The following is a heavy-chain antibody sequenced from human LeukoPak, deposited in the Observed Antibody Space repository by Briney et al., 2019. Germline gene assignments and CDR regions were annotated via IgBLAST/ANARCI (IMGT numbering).Heavy chain of an antibody. V-gene: IGHV4-59*08. D-gene: IGHD4-17*01. CDR3: ARHRSHGDFFDY. Sequence: SETLSLTCTVSGGSISSYYWSWIRQPPGKGLEWIGYIYYSGSTNYNPSLKSRVTISVDTSKNQFSLKLRSVTAADTAVYYCARHRSHGDFFDYWGQGTLVTVSS. J-gene: IGHJ4*02. CDR2: IYYSGST. CDR1: GGSISSYY.